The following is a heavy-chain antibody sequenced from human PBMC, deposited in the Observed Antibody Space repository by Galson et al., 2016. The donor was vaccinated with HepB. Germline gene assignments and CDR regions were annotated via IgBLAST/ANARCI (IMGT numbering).Heavy chain of an antibody. CDR2: VSGHASNT. CDR1: GFTFRDYA. V-gene: IGHV3-23*01. Sequence: SLRLSCAGSGFTFRDYAMSWVRQAPGKGLEWVSGVSGHASNTHYADSVKGRFTVSRDNSKNPVYLQMKSLRAEDTAVYYCAKGENGDYYNGGDWGQGTLVTVSS. J-gene: IGHJ4*02. CDR3: AKGENGDYYNGGD. D-gene: IGHD3-10*01.